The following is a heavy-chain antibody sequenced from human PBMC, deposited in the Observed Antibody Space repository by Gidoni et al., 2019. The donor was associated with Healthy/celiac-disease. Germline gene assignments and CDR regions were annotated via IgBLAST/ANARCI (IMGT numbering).Heavy chain of an antibody. D-gene: IGHD4-17*01. Sequence: QVQLVPSGAEVKKPGASVQVSCKPSVYTFTSYGISWVRQAPGQGLEWMGWISAYNGNKNYAQKLQGRVTMTTDTATSTAYMELRSLRSDDTAVYYCARALGDYGDEGYFDLWGRGTLVTVSS. CDR3: ARALGDYGDEGYFDL. V-gene: IGHV1-18*01. CDR1: VYTFTSYG. J-gene: IGHJ2*01. CDR2: ISAYNGNK.